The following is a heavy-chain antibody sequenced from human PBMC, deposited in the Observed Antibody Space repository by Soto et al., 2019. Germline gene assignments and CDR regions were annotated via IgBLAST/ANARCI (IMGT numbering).Heavy chain of an antibody. J-gene: IGHJ5*02. CDR1: GYSFTSYW. V-gene: IGHV5-51*01. Sequence: GESLKISCKDSGYSFTSYWIAWVRQTPGKGLEWMGIIYPGDSDTRYSPSFQGQVTISADKSISTAYLQWSSLKASDTAMYYCASTSIAAAGKDYNWFDPWGQATLVTVSS. D-gene: IGHD6-13*01. CDR3: ASTSIAAAGKDYNWFDP. CDR2: IYPGDSDT.